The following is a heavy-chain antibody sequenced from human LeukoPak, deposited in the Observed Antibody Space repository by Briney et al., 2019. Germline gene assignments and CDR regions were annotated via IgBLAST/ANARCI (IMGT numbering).Heavy chain of an antibody. CDR2: INAGNGNT. D-gene: IGHD6-19*01. CDR3: ARGLSEFGSGWYPNY. J-gene: IGHJ4*02. V-gene: IGHV1-3*01. Sequence: ASVKVSCKASGYTFTSYAMRWVRQAPGQRLEWMGWINAGNGNTKYSQKFQGRVTITRDTSASTAYMELSSLRSEDTAVYYCARGLSEFGSGWYPNYWGQGTLVTVSS. CDR1: GYTFTSYA.